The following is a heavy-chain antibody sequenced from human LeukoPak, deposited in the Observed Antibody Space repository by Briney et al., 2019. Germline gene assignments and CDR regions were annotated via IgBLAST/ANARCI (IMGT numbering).Heavy chain of an antibody. J-gene: IGHJ3*02. V-gene: IGHV4-59*01. CDR2: IYYSGST. CDR1: GGSISSYY. Sequence: PSETLSLTCTVYGGSISSYYWSWIRQPPGKGLEWIGYIYYSGSTNYNPSLKSRVTISVDTSKNQFSLKLSSVTAADTAVYYCARDGISDADAFDIWGQGTMVTVSS. D-gene: IGHD1-14*01. CDR3: ARDGISDADAFDI.